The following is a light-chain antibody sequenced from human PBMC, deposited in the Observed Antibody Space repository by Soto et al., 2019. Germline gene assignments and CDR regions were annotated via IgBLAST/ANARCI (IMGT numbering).Light chain of an antibody. Sequence: SYELTQPPSVSVAPGQTATITCGAANIGIRAVHWYRQKSGQAPVVVVYDDTDRAAGIPERFSGSNSGDTATLSINWAEAGDEADYFCQVWDSSSGVVFGGGTKLTVL. CDR2: DDT. CDR3: QVWDSSSGVV. V-gene: IGLV3-21*02. CDR1: NIGIRA. J-gene: IGLJ2*01.